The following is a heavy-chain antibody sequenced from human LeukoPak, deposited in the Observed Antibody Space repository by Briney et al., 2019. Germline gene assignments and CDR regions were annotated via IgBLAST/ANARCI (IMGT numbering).Heavy chain of an antibody. CDR2: IYYSGST. J-gene: IGHJ4*02. V-gene: IGHV4-59*01. CDR1: GGSISSYY. D-gene: IGHD3-10*01. CDR3: AKDFRFGETTFDY. Sequence: SETLSLTCTVSGGSISSYYWSWIRQPPGKGLEWIGYIYYSGSTNYNPSLKSRVTISVDTSKNQFSLKLSSVTAEDTAVYYCAKDFRFGETTFDYWGQGTLVTVSS.